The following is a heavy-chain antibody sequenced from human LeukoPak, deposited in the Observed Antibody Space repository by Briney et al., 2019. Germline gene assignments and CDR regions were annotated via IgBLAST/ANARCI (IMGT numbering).Heavy chain of an antibody. CDR1: GYTFTGYY. CDR2: INPSSGGT. CDR3: ARERVVRGAFFDY. Sequence: GASVKVSCKASGYTFTGYYMDWVRQAPGQGLEWMGWINPSSGGTSYGQKFKGRVTVTRDTSVSTAYLELTSLGPDDTAVYYCARERVVRGAFFDYWGQGTLVTVSS. D-gene: IGHD3-10*01. V-gene: IGHV1-2*02. J-gene: IGHJ4*02.